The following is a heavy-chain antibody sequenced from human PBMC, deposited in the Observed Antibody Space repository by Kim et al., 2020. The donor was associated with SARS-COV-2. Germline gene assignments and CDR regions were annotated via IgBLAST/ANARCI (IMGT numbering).Heavy chain of an antibody. V-gene: IGHV3-21*01. D-gene: IGHD1-26*01. CDR3: ARGISGSSVDAFDI. CDR2: ISTSSTYI. CDR1: GFTFSTYS. J-gene: IGHJ3*02. Sequence: GGSLRLSCAASGFTFSTYSMNWVRQAPGKGLEWVSFISTSSTYIYYADSVKGRFTISRDNAKNSLYLQMNSLRAEDTAVYYCARGISGSSVDAFDIWGQGTMVTVSS.